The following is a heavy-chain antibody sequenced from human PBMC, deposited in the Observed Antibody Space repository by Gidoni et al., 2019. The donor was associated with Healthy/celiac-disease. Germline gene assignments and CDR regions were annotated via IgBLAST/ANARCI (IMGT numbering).Heavy chain of an antibody. Sequence: DGLEWIGSIYYSGSTYYNPSLKSRVTISVDTSKNQFSLKLSSVTAADTAVYYCARHQNPLDVLRYFDWWDMDVWGKGTTVTVSS. D-gene: IGHD3-9*01. CDR3: ARHQNPLDVLRYFDWWDMDV. V-gene: IGHV4-39*01. CDR2: IYYSGST. J-gene: IGHJ6*03.